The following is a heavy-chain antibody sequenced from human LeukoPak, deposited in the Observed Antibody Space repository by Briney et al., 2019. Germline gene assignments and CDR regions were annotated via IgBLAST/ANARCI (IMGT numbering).Heavy chain of an antibody. Sequence: GASVKVSCKASGGTFSSYAISWVRQAPGQGLEWMGGSIPIFGTANYAQKFQGRVTITADESTSTAYMELSSLRSEDTAVYYCASTGRFGDYDWFDPWGQGTLVTVSS. CDR2: SIPIFGTA. J-gene: IGHJ5*02. CDR1: GGTFSSYA. V-gene: IGHV1-69*01. CDR3: ASTGRFGDYDWFDP. D-gene: IGHD3-10*01.